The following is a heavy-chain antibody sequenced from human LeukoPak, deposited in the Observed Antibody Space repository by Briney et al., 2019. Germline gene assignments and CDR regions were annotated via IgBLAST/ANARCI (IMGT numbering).Heavy chain of an antibody. CDR1: GGSFSGYY. D-gene: IGHD5/OR15-5a*01. Sequence: PSETLSLTCAVYGGSFSGYYWSWIRQPPGKGLEWIGEINHSGSTNYNPSLKSRVTISVDTSKNQFSLKLSSVTAADTAVYYCARGFRGVYGPGAYYWGQGTLVTVSS. CDR2: INHSGST. CDR3: ARGFRGVYGPGAYY. J-gene: IGHJ4*02. V-gene: IGHV4-34*01.